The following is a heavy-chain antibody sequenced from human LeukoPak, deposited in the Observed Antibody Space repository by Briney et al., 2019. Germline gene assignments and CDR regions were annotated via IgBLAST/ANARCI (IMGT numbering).Heavy chain of an antibody. CDR3: ARPDMADYESMDV. CDR2: ISYDGSNK. CDR1: GFTFSSYA. D-gene: IGHD3-16*01. V-gene: IGHV3-30-3*01. J-gene: IGHJ6*02. Sequence: GRSLRLSCAASGFTFSSYAMPWVRQAPGKGLEWVAVISYDGSNKYYADSVKGRFTISRDNSKNTLYLQMNSLRAEDTAVYYCARPDMADYESMDVWGQGTTVTVSS.